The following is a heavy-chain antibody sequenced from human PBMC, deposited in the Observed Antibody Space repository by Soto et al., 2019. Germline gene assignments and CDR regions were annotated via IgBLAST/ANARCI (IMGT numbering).Heavy chain of an antibody. V-gene: IGHV3-23*01. CDR2: ISGSGGST. D-gene: IGHD4-17*01. CDR3: EKETDYADYFDY. Sequence: VGSLRLSCAASGFTFSSYAMSWVRQAPGKGLEWVSAISGSGGSTYYADSVKGRFTISRDNSKNTLYLQMNSLRAEDTAVYYCEKETDYADYFDYWGQGTLVTVSS. CDR1: GFTFSSYA. J-gene: IGHJ4*02.